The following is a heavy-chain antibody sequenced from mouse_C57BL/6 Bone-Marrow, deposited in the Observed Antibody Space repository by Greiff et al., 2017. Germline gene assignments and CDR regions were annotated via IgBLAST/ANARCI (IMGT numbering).Heavy chain of an antibody. Sequence: EVMLVESGGGLVKPGGSLKLSCAASGFTFSSYTMSWVRQTPEKRLEWVATISGGGGNTYYPDSVKGRFTISRDNAKNTLYLQMSSLRSEDTALYYCARAYYSNLFMDYWGQGTSVTVSS. D-gene: IGHD2-5*01. J-gene: IGHJ4*01. V-gene: IGHV5-9*01. CDR1: GFTFSSYT. CDR2: ISGGGGNT. CDR3: ARAYYSNLFMDY.